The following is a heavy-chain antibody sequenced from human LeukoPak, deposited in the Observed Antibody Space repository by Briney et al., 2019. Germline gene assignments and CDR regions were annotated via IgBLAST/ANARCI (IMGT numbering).Heavy chain of an antibody. Sequence: GPVKVSCKASGYTFTSYGISWVRQAPGQGLEWTGWISAYNGNTNYAQKLQGRVTMTTDTSTSTAYMELRSLRSDDTAVYYCAREGPSITMVRGVTPMDWFDPWGQGTLVTVSS. CDR1: GYTFTSYG. CDR2: ISAYNGNT. V-gene: IGHV1-18*04. CDR3: AREGPSITMVRGVTPMDWFDP. J-gene: IGHJ5*02. D-gene: IGHD3-10*01.